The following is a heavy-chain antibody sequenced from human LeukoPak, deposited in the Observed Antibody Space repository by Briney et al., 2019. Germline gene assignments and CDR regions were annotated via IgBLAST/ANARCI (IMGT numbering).Heavy chain of an antibody. CDR3: AKGNWYYFDY. Sequence: QCGGSLRLSCTASGFTFGDYAMTWVRQAPGKGLEWVSGISWNSGSIGYADSVKGRLTISRDNAKNSLYLQMNSLRAEDTALYYCAKGNWYYFDYWGQGTLVTVSS. CDR1: GFTFGDYA. D-gene: IGHD1-1*01. J-gene: IGHJ4*02. CDR2: ISWNSGSI. V-gene: IGHV3-9*01.